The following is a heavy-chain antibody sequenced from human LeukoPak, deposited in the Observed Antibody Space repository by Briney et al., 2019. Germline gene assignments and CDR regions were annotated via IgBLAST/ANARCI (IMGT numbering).Heavy chain of an antibody. CDR1: GGSISSYY. V-gene: IGHV4-59*01. D-gene: IGHD5-18*01. CDR3: ARGKGDTAMGFDY. CDR2: IYYSGST. J-gene: IGHJ4*02. Sequence: SETLSLTCTVSGGSISSYYWSWIRQPPGKGLEWIGYIYYSGSTNYNPSLKSRVTISVDTSKNQFSLKLSSVTAADTAVYYCARGKGDTAMGFDYWGQGTLVTVSS.